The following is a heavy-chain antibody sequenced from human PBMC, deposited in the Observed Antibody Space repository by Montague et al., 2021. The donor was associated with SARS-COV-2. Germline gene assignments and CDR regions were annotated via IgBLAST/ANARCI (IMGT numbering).Heavy chain of an antibody. D-gene: IGHD5-12*01. CDR2: IYYSGST. Sequence: SETLSLTCTVSGGSISSYYWNWIRQSPGKGLEWIGYIYYSGSTNYNPSPKSRVTISVDTSKSQMSLRLNSVTAADTAVYYCSGDRGRFWHFDLWGRGTLVTVSS. V-gene: IGHV4-59*01. J-gene: IGHJ2*01. CDR3: SGDRGRFWHFDL. CDR1: GGSISSYY.